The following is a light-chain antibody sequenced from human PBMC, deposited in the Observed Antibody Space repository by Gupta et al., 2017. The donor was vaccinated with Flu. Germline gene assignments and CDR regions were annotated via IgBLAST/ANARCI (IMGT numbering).Light chain of an antibody. CDR1: SSNIGSRT. V-gene: IGLV1-44*01. CDR3: AAWDASCTGVI. Sequence: QSVLTQPPSASGTPGQRVTFACSGTSSNIGSRTVNLYQQLPGAAPKLLICGNDQRPSGVPDRFSASKSGTSASLAISGLQSEDEADYYCAAWDASCTGVIFGGGTKLTVL. CDR2: GND. J-gene: IGLJ2*01.